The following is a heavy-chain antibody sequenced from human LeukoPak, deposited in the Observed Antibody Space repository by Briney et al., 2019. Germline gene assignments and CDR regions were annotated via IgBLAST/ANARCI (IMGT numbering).Heavy chain of an antibody. CDR3: AILYDFWSGFGDY. CDR2: INPSGGST. CDR1: GYTFTSYY. J-gene: IGHJ4*02. Sequence: ASVKVSCTASGYTFTSYYMHWVRQAPGQGLEWMGIINPSGGSTNYAQKVQGRVTMTRDTSTSTVYMQLSSLRSEDTAVYHCAILYDFWSGFGDYWGQGTLVTVSS. D-gene: IGHD3-3*01. V-gene: IGHV1-46*01.